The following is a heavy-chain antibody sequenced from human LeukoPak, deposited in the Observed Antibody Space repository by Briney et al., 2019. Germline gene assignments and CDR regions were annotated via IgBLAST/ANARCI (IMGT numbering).Heavy chain of an antibody. CDR1: GFTFSSYW. CDR2: INSDGSST. V-gene: IGHV3-74*01. CDR3: ARAGQEWFGELGFDQ. D-gene: IGHD3-10*01. J-gene: IGHJ4*02. Sequence: GGSLRLSCAASGFTFSSYWMHWVRQAPGKGLVWVSRINSDGSSTSYAGSVKGRFTISRDNAKNTLYLQMNSLRAEDTAVYYCARAGQEWFGELGFDQWGQGTLVIVSS.